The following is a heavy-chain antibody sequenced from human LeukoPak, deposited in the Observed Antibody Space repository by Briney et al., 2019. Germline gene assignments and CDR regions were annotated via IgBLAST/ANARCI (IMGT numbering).Heavy chain of an antibody. J-gene: IGHJ4*02. V-gene: IGHV4-59*01. CDR1: GGSISSYY. CDR2: IYYSGST. Sequence: SETLSLTCTVSGGSISSYYWSWIRQPPGKGLEWIWYIYYSGSTNYNPSLKSRVTISVDTSKNQFSLKLSSVTAADTAVYYCARAREDYFDYWGQGTLVTVSS. CDR3: ARAREDYFDY.